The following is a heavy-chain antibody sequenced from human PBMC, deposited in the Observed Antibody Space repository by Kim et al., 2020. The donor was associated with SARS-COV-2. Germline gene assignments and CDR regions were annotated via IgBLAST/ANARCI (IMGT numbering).Heavy chain of an antibody. J-gene: IGHJ4*02. D-gene: IGHD3-10*01. CDR2: ISSSSSTI. CDR3: ARGGVRGVSMYYFDY. CDR1: GFTFSSYS. V-gene: IGHV3-48*04. Sequence: GGSLRLSCAASGFTFSSYSMNWVRQAPGKGLEWVSYISSSSSTIYYADSVKGRFTISRDNAKNSLYLQMNSLRAEDTAVYYCARGGVRGVSMYYFDYWGQGTLVTVSS.